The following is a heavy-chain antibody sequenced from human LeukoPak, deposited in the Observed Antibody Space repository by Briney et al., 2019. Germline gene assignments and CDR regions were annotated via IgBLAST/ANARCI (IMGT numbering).Heavy chain of an antibody. CDR3: ARARQQWLNQYYFDY. D-gene: IGHD5-12*01. J-gene: IGHJ4*02. CDR1: GFTFSSYW. CDR2: IKQDGSEK. V-gene: IGHV3-7*01. Sequence: PGGSLRLSCAASGFTFSSYWMSWVRQAPGKGLEWVANIKQDGSEKYYVDSVKGRFTISRDNAKNSLYLQMNSLRAEDTAVYYCARARQQWLNQYYFDYRGQGTLVTVSS.